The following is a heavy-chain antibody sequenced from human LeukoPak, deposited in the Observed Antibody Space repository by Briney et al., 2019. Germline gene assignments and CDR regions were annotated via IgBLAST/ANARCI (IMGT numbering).Heavy chain of an antibody. Sequence: PGGSLRLSCAASGFTFSGYDMHWVRQATGKGLEWVSAIGTAGDTYYPGSVKGRFTISRENAKNSLYLQMNSLRAGDTAVYYCARGKSQWLVRYYYGMDVWGQGTTVTVSS. J-gene: IGHJ6*02. CDR1: GFTFSGYD. CDR3: ARGKSQWLVRYYYGMDV. V-gene: IGHV3-13*01. CDR2: IGTAGDT. D-gene: IGHD6-19*01.